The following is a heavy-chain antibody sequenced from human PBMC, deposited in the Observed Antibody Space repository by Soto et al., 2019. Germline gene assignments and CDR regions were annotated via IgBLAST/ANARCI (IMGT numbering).Heavy chain of an antibody. J-gene: IGHJ5*02. CDR1: GGSFSGYY. Sequence: LSLTCAVYGGSFSGYYWSWIRQPPGKGLEWIGEINHSGSTNYNPSLESRVTISVDTSKNQFSLKLSSVTAADTAVYYCASGRSSGSHFLYNWFDPWGQGTLVTVSS. V-gene: IGHV4-34*01. CDR2: INHSGST. D-gene: IGHD3-10*01. CDR3: ASGRSSGSHFLYNWFDP.